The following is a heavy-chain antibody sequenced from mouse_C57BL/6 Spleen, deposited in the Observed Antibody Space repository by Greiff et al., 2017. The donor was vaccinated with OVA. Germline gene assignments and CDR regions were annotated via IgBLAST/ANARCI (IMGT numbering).Heavy chain of an antibody. D-gene: IGHD1-1*01. CDR1: GYAFSRSW. V-gene: IGHV1-82*01. Sequence: QVQLQQSGPELVKPGASVKISCKASGYAFSRSWMNWVKQRPGKGLEWIGRIYPGDGDTNYNGKFKGKATLTSDKSSSTAYMQLSSLTSEDSAVYFCARSGAYGPFDYWGQGTTLTVSS. J-gene: IGHJ2*01. CDR2: IYPGDGDT. CDR3: ARSGAYGPFDY.